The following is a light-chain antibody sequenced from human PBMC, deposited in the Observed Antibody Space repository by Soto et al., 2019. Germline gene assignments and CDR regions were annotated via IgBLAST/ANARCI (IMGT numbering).Light chain of an antibody. CDR1: QAVSSNY. CDR2: GAS. CDR3: QQYGTSEII. J-gene: IGKJ5*01. V-gene: IGKV3-20*01. Sequence: ALTQSPGTLSSSPGERATLSCRASQAVSSNYLAWYQQKPGRAPRLLISGASGRATGVPDRFSGSGSGTDFTLTITRLEPEDFAVFYCQQYGTSEIIFGQGTRLEIK.